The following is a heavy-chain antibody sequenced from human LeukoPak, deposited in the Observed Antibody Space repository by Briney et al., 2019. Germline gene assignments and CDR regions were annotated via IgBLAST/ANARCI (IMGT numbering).Heavy chain of an antibody. CDR3: ARLGYTSGLDY. J-gene: IGHJ4*02. CDR2: IYYGGST. V-gene: IGHV4-39*01. Sequence: PSETLSLTCTVSGGSISSSSYYWGWVRQPPGKGLDWIGSIYYGGSTYYNPSLKSRVTISVDTSKNQFSLRLSSVTAADTAVYYCARLGYTSGLDYWGQRTLVTVSS. CDR1: GGSISSSSYY. D-gene: IGHD6-19*01.